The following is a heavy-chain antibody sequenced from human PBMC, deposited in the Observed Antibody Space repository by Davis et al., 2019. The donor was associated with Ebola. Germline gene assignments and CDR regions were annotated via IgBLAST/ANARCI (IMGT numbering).Heavy chain of an antibody. CDR2: ISAGNGDT. CDR3: ARAGGATFDY. CDR1: GYTFIDYT. Sequence: ASVKVSCKASGYTFIDYTIHWMRQAPGQRLEWMGWISAGNGDTRYSQKFQDRPTITRDTSASTVYMVLSSLTSEDTTVYYCARAGGATFDYWGQGALVTVSS. D-gene: IGHD2/OR15-2a*01. V-gene: IGHV1-3*01. J-gene: IGHJ4*02.